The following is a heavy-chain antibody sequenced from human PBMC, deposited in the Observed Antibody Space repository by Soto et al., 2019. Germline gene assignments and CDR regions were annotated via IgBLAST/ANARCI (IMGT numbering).Heavy chain of an antibody. CDR2: ISTYNGNT. CDR1: GYTFTTYD. V-gene: IGHV1-8*02. Sequence: ASVKVSCKASGYTFTTYDISWVRQAPGRGLEWMGRISTYNGNTGYAQKFQGRVTMTRNTSISTAYMELSSLRSEDTAVYYCARGISGYTSNYYYGMDVWGQGTTVTVSS. CDR3: ARGISGYTSNYYYGMDV. J-gene: IGHJ6*02. D-gene: IGHD3-22*01.